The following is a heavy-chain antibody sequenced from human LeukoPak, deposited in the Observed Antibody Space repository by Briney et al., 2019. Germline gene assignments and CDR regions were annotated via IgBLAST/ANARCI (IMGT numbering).Heavy chain of an antibody. CDR3: AKAWNYAPYDAFDI. CDR1: GFTFDDYA. V-gene: IGHV3-9*01. CDR2: ISWNSGSI. Sequence: GGSLRLSCAASGFTFDDYAMHWVRQAPGKGLEWVSGISWNSGSIGYADSVKGRFTISRDNAKNSLYLQMNSLRAEDTALYYCAKAWNYAPYDAFDIWGQGTMVTVSS. D-gene: IGHD1-7*01. J-gene: IGHJ3*02.